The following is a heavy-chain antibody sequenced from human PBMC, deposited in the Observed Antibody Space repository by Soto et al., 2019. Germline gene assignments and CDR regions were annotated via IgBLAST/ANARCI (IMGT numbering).Heavy chain of an antibody. CDR2: IYYSGST. V-gene: IGHV4-61*01. D-gene: IGHD6-13*01. Sequence: QVQLQESGPGLVKPSETLSLTCTVSGGSVSSGSYYWSWIRQPPGKGLEWIGYIYYSGSTNYNPSLKSRVTISVDTSKNQFSLKRSSVTAADTAVYYCARGRQQLSRAYYYYGMDVWGQGTTVTVSS. CDR3: ARGRQQLSRAYYYYGMDV. CDR1: GGSVSSGSYY. J-gene: IGHJ6*02.